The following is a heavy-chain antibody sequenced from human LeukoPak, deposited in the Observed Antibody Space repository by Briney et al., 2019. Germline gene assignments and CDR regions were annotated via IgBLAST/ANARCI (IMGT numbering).Heavy chain of an antibody. V-gene: IGHV3-23*01. Sequence: GGSLRLSCGGSGFTFGHYAMSWVRQAPGKGLEWLSGIGGSGGTTGYADSVEGRFTISRDNSKNTLYLQMNSLRAEDTAVYYCAKVRTGKYYYDSSGYYLGAFDIWGQGTMVTVSS. J-gene: IGHJ3*02. CDR1: GFTFGHYA. CDR2: IGGSGGTT. CDR3: AKVRTGKYYYDSSGYYLGAFDI. D-gene: IGHD3-22*01.